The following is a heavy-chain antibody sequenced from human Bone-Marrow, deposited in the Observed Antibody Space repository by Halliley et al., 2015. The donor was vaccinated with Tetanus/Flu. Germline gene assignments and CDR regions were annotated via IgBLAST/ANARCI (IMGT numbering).Heavy chain of an antibody. Sequence: IGADNSNTNTAQRFQGRVTMTTDTSTNTASMELRSLRSDDTAIYYCARDLLTYYDSSGYLSVDGWGQGTLVTVSS. D-gene: IGHD3-22*01. J-gene: IGHJ4*02. CDR3: ARDLLTYYDSSGYLSVDG. V-gene: IGHV1-18*01. CDR2: IGADNSNT.